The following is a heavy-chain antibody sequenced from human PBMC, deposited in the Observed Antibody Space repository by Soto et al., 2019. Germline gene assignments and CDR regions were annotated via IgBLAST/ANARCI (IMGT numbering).Heavy chain of an antibody. CDR1: GFTFINYA. Sequence: GGSLRLSCAASGFTFINYAMSWVRQAPGKGLEWVSDISGSGGSTYYADSVKGRFTISRDNSKNTVYLQMNSLRAEDTAVYYCAKYLRFGPAAIRGDAFDIWGQGTMVTVSS. J-gene: IGHJ3*02. D-gene: IGHD2-2*01. CDR2: ISGSGGST. CDR3: AKYLRFGPAAIRGDAFDI. V-gene: IGHV3-23*01.